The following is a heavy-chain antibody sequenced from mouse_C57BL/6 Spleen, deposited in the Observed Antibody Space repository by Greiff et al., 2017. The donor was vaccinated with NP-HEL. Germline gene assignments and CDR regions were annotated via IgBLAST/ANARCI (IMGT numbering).Heavy chain of an antibody. CDR1: GYTFTDYN. CDR3: ARGSKITTREWFAY. D-gene: IGHD2-4*01. V-gene: IGHV1-22*01. CDR2: INPNNGGT. Sequence: VQLQQSGPELVKPGASVKMSCKASGYTFTDYNMHWVKQSHGKSLEWIGYINPNNGGTSYNQKFKGKATLTVNKSSSTAYMELRSLTSEDSAVYYCARGSKITTREWFAYWGQGTLVTVSA. J-gene: IGHJ3*01.